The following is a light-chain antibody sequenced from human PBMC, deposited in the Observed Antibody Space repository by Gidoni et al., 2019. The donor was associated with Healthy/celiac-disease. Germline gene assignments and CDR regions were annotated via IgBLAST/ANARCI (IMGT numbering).Light chain of an antibody. J-gene: IGLJ2*01. CDR3: SSYTSSSPV. V-gene: IGLV2-14*01. CDR2: EVS. Sequence: QSALTQPASVSGSPGPSITISCTGTSSDVGGYNYVSWDQQHPGKAPNLMIYEVSNRPSGVSNRFSGSKSGNTASLTISGLQAEDEADYYCSSYTSSSPVFGGGTKLTVL. CDR1: SSDVGGYNY.